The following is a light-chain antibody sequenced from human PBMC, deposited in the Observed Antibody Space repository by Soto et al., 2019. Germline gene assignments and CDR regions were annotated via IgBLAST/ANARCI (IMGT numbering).Light chain of an antibody. CDR2: WAS. CDR3: QQYYTNSWS. CDR1: QSVLYSPNNKNY. V-gene: IGKV4-1*01. Sequence: DIVMTQSPDSLAVSLGERATINCKSSQSVLYSPNNKNYLAWYQHKPGQPPKMLIYWASIRESGVPDRFRGSGSGTDFTLTISSLQSEDVAVYYCQQYYTNSWSFGQGTKVEIK. J-gene: IGKJ1*01.